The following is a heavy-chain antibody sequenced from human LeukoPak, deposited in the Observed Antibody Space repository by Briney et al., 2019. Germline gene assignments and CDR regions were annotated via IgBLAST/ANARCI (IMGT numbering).Heavy chain of an antibody. J-gene: IGHJ3*02. CDR3: ASASGQQLGRWGAPGAFAI. Sequence: SETLSLTCTVSGGSISSYYWSWIRQPPGKGLEWIGYIYYSGSTNYNPSLKSRVTISVDSSKNQFSLKLSSVTAADTAVYYCASASGQQLGRWGAPGAFAIWGKGTMVTVSS. V-gene: IGHV4-59*01. D-gene: IGHD6-13*01. CDR2: IYYSGST. CDR1: GGSISSYY.